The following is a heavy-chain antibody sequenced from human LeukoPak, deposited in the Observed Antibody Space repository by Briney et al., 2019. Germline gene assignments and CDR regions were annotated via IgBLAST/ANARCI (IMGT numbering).Heavy chain of an antibody. CDR3: ARARSSYGYGDAFDI. Sequence: PGGSLRLSCAASGFTFSSYWMHWVRQAPGKGLVWVSRINSDGSSTSYADSVKGRFTISRDNPKNTLYLQMNSLRAEDTAVYYCARARSSYGYGDAFDIWGQGTMVTVSS. CDR2: INSDGSST. V-gene: IGHV3-74*01. J-gene: IGHJ3*02. D-gene: IGHD5-18*01. CDR1: GFTFSSYW.